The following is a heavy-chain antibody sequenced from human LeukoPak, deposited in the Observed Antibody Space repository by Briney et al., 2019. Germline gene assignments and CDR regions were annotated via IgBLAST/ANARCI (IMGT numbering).Heavy chain of an antibody. CDR3: AREVAGYNQHFDY. D-gene: IGHD5-24*01. CDR2: IIPILGIA. Sequence: SVKVSCKASGGTSSSYTISWVRQAPGQGLEWMGRIIPILGIADYAQKFQGRVTITADKSTSTAYTELSSLRSEDTAVYYCAREVAGYNQHFDYWGQGTLVTVSS. J-gene: IGHJ4*02. CDR1: GGTSSSYT. V-gene: IGHV1-69*04.